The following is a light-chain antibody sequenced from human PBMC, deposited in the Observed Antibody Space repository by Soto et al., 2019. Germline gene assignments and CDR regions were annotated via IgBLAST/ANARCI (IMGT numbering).Light chain of an antibody. J-gene: IGLJ1*01. CDR2: DNN. CDR1: SSNIGAGYD. Sequence: QSVLTQPPSVSGAPGQRVIISCTGSSSNIGAGYDVHWYQQLPGTAPRLLIYDNNNRPSGVPARFSVSKSDTSASLAITGLQPEDEADCYCQSYDSSLSGSYVFGTGTKVTVL. CDR3: QSYDSSLSGSYV. V-gene: IGLV1-40*01.